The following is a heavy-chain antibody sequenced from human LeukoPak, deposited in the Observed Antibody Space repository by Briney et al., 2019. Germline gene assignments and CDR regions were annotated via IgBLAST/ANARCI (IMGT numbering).Heavy chain of an antibody. Sequence: GGSLRLACAVSGFTFVDYGMSWVRQAPGKGLEWVSGINWNGGSTVYADSVTGRFTISRDNAKNSLYLQMNSLRAEDTALYYCARDGTVLRFLEWLEGHGYFDLWGRGTLVTVSS. D-gene: IGHD3-3*01. CDR2: INWNGGST. CDR3: ARDGTVLRFLEWLEGHGYFDL. V-gene: IGHV3-20*04. CDR1: GFTFVDYG. J-gene: IGHJ2*01.